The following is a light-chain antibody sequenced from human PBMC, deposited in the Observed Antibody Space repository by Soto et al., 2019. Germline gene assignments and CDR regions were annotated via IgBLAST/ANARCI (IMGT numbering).Light chain of an antibody. J-gene: IGLJ3*02. V-gene: IGLV1-47*01. CDR3: AVWDESRTGWV. CDR2: RDA. CDR1: SSTVGGHF. Sequence: QSVLPQPPSASGTPGQSLPMSCSGRSSTVGGHFVYWYQHLPGTAPTLLIYRDAQRPSGVPARFFGSKSGTSAALAISGRRSEDEADDYCAVWDESRTGWVFGGGTKVTVL.